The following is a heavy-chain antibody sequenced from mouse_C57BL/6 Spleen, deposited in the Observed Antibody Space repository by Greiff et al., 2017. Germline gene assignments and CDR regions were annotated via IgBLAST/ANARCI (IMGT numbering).Heavy chain of an antibody. V-gene: IGHV1-52*01. D-gene: IGHD2-4*01. J-gene: IGHJ4*01. CDR1: GYTFTSYW. CDR3: AREGVYYDYGVQGHAMDY. CDR2: IDPSDSET. Sequence: VQLQQSGAELVRPGSSVKLSCKASGYTFTSYWMHWVKQRPIQGLEWIGNIDPSDSETHYNQKFKDKATLTVDKSSSTAYMQLSSLTSEDSAVYYCAREGVYYDYGVQGHAMDYWGQGTSVTVSS.